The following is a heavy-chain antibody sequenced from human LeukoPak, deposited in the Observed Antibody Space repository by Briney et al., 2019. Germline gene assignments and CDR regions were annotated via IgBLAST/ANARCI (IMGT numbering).Heavy chain of an antibody. CDR2: IIPIFGTA. CDR3: ARGFVVVPAAYDY. J-gene: IGHJ4*02. Sequence: ASVKVSCKASGGTFSSYAISWVRQAPGQGLEWMGGIIPIFGTANYAQKFQGRVTITADESTSTAYKELSSLRSEDTAVYYCARGFVVVPAAYDYWGQGTLVTVSS. D-gene: IGHD2-2*01. CDR1: GGTFSSYA. V-gene: IGHV1-69*13.